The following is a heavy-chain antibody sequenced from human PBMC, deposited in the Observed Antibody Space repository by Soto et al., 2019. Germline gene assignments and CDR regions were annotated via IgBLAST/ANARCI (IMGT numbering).Heavy chain of an antibody. Sequence: QITLKESGPTLVKPTQTLTLTCTFSGFSLSTSGSGVAWIRQPPRKALEWLALIYWDDDKRYRPSLESRLTITKDSSKHHVVLTMTNMDSVDTATYYCAYLPCSGGSCYWFSFSGMDVWGQGTTVTVSS. D-gene: IGHD2-15*01. V-gene: IGHV2-5*02. CDR2: IYWDDDK. CDR1: GFSLSTSGSG. J-gene: IGHJ6*02. CDR3: AYLPCSGGSCYWFSFSGMDV.